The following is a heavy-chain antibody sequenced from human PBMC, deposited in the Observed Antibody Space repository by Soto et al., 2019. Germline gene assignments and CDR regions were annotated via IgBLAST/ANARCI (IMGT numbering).Heavy chain of an antibody. D-gene: IGHD2-21*02. CDR1: GFTFSSYG. CDR3: ARDGGGYCGGDCYSRPYYYYYYGMDV. V-gene: IGHV3-33*01. Sequence: GSLRLSCAASGFTFSSYGMHWVRQAPGKGLEWVAVIWYDGSNKYYADSVKGRFTISRDNSKNTLYLQMNSLRAEDTAVYYCARDGGGYCGGDCYSRPYYYYYYGMDVWGQGTTVTVSS. J-gene: IGHJ6*02. CDR2: IWYDGSNK.